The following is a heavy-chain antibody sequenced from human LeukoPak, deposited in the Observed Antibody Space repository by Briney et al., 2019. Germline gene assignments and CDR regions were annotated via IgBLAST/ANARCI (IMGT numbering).Heavy chain of an antibody. Sequence: SETLSLTCTVSDGSITNYYWSWIRQPPGKGLEWIAYSHHSKTTTYHPSLRSRATVSVDASKNQFSLKLSSVTAADTAVYYCARHAGNHYGDFFDYWGQGTLVTVSS. V-gene: IGHV4-59*08. CDR1: DGSITNYY. J-gene: IGHJ4*02. CDR2: SHHSKTT. CDR3: ARHAGNHYGDFFDY. D-gene: IGHD4-17*01.